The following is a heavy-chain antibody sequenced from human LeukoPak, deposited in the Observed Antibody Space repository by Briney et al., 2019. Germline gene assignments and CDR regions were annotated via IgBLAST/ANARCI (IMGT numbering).Heavy chain of an antibody. CDR2: ISSSRSYI. V-gene: IGHV3-21*01. CDR3: ARSWYSSGWQGFDY. Sequence: PGGSLRLSCAASGFTFSSDSMNWVRQAPGKGLEWGSSISSSRSYIYYADSLKGRFTISRENAKNSMYLQMNSLRAEDTAVYYCARSWYSSGWQGFDYWGQGTLVTVSS. D-gene: IGHD6-19*01. CDR1: GFTFSSDS. J-gene: IGHJ4*02.